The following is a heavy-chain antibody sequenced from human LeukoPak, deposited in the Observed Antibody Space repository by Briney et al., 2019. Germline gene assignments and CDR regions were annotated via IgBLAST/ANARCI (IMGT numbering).Heavy chain of an antibody. J-gene: IGHJ4*02. D-gene: IGHD3-10*01. CDR3: ARVSSGLLWFGELGVDY. CDR1: GFTFSSYS. V-gene: IGHV3-30*03. Sequence: GGSLRLSCAASGFTFSSYSMNWVRQAPGKGLEWVAVISYDGSNKYYADSVKGRFTISRDNSKNTLYLQMNRLRAEDTAVCYCARVSSGLLWFGELGVDYWGQGTLVTVSS. CDR2: ISYDGSNK.